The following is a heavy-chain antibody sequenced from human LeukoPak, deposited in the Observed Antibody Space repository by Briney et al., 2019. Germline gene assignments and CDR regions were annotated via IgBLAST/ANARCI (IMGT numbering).Heavy chain of an antibody. J-gene: IGHJ6*02. D-gene: IGHD6-13*01. CDR2: IWYDGSNK. CDR1: GFTFSSYG. CDR3: ARDTQPGYSSRRYYYYGMDV. Sequence: AGGSLRLSCAASGFTFSSYGMHWVRQAPGKGLEWVAVIWYDGSNKYYADSVKGRFTISRDNSKNTPYLQMNSLRAEDTAVYYCARDTQPGYSSRRYYYYGMDVWGQGTTVTVSS. V-gene: IGHV3-33*01.